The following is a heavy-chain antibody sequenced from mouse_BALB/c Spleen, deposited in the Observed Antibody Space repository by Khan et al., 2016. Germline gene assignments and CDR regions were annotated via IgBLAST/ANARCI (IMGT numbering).Heavy chain of an antibody. CDR2: IWAGGST. D-gene: IGHD1-3*01. V-gene: IGHV2-9*02. J-gene: IGHJ2*01. CDR3: ARDSGSGLYYFDY. CDR1: GFSLTTYG. Sequence: QVQLKESGPGLVAPSQSLSITCTVSGFSLTTYGIHWVRQPPGKGLEWLGIIWAGGSTNYNSALMSRLSFSTDNSKNRVLLKMNSLQTDDTAIYYCARDSGSGLYYFDYWGQGTALTVSS.